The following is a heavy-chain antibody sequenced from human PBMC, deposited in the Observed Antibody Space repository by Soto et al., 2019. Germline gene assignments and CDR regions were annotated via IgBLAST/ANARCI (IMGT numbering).Heavy chain of an antibody. J-gene: IGHJ6*02. CDR2: VFHSGST. CDR3: VRDADETAIVPAPWLV. Sequence: QVQLRESGPGLVKPSGTLSLTCAVSGVPMTNTNWWSWVRQPPGKGLEWIGEVFHSGSTNYNPSLKSRVTISVDKSKNQFSLNLTSVTAADTAVYYCVRDADETAIVPAPWLVWGRGTMVTVSS. D-gene: IGHD2-21*02. V-gene: IGHV4-4*02. CDR1: GVPMTNTNW.